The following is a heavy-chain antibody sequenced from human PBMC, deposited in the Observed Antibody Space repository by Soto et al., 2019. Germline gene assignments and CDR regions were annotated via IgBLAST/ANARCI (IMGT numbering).Heavy chain of an antibody. Sequence: QVQLVESGGGVVQPGRSLRLSCAASGFTFSSYAMHWVRQAPGKGLEWVAVISYDGTNKYYADSVKGRFTISRDNSKDTLYLQMNSLRAEDTAVYYCARDEQLALDYWGQEPWSPSPQ. J-gene: IGHJ4*01. CDR3: ARDEQLALDY. CDR2: ISYDGTNK. V-gene: IGHV3-30-3*01. D-gene: IGHD6-6*01. CDR1: GFTFSSYA.